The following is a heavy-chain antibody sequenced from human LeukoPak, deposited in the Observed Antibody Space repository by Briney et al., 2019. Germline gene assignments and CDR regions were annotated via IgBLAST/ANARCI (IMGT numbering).Heavy chain of an antibody. J-gene: IGHJ4*02. V-gene: IGHV3-21*01. CDR1: GFTFSSYS. CDR3: ASRQGFDY. CDR2: ISSSSSYI. Sequence: TGGPLSLSCAASGFTFSSYSMNWVRQARGKGLEWLSSISSSSSYIYYADSGKGRFTTSRDNAKNSLYLQMNSLRAVDTAVYYCASRQGFDYWGQGTLVTVSS.